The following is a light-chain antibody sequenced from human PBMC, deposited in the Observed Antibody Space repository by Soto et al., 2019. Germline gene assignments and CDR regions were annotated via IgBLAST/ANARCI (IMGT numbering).Light chain of an antibody. CDR3: QQSYTTPRYT. CDR1: QSISSY. CDR2: DAS. J-gene: IGKJ2*01. V-gene: IGKV1-39*01. Sequence: DIPMTQSPSSLSASVGDRVTITCRASQSISSYLNWYQQKPGKAPRLLIYDASSLQSGVPSRFGGSGSGTDFTLTISSLQPEDFATYYCQQSYTTPRYTFGQGTKLEI.